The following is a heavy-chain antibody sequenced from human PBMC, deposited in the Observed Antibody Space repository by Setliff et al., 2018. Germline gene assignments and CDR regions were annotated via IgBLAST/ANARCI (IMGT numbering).Heavy chain of an antibody. V-gene: IGHV4-30-2*01. Sequence: SSETLSLTCAVSGGSISSGVYSWNWIRQPPGMGLEWIGHIYHSGSTSYNPSLKSRVTISVDTSKNQFSLKLSSVTAADTALYYCTVYNTGSSKDHYWGQGTPVTVSS. CDR2: IYHSGST. D-gene: IGHD2-8*02. CDR1: GGSISSGVYS. CDR3: TVYNTGSSKDHY. J-gene: IGHJ4*02.